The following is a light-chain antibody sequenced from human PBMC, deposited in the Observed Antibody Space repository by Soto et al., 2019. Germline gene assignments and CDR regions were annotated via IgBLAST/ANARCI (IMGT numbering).Light chain of an antibody. CDR3: QQDNNWTHT. CDR1: QSVSSN. V-gene: IGKV3-15*01. CDR2: GAS. J-gene: IGKJ1*01. Sequence: EIVMTQSPATLSVSPGERATLSCRASQSVSSNLAWYQQKPGKAPRLLIYGASTTATGIPARFSGSGSGTEFTLTIGSLQSEDCALYYCQQDNNWTHTFGQGTKVEIK.